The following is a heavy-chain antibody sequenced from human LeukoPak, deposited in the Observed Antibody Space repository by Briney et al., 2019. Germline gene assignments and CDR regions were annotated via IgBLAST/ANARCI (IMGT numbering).Heavy chain of an antibody. Sequence: PGGSLRLSCAASGFTFSHYYMSWIRPAPGKGLEWVSYISSSSSYTNYADSVKGRFTISRDNAKNSLYLQMNSLRAEDTAVYYCARDPGRENDAFDIWGQATMVTVSS. CDR3: ARDPGRENDAFDI. D-gene: IGHD1-26*01. V-gene: IGHV3-11*06. CDR1: GFTFSHYY. J-gene: IGHJ3*02. CDR2: ISSSSSYT.